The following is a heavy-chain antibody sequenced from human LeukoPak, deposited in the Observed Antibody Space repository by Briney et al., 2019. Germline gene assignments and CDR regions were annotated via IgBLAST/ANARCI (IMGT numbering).Heavy chain of an antibody. D-gene: IGHD5-18*01. CDR1: GFTFNNYW. Sequence: GGSLRLSCTASGFTFNNYWMSWVRQAPGKGLEWVASIKQDGSVKYYVDSVKGRFTISRDNAKNSLYLQMNSLRAEDTAVYSCARDTAGFDYWGQGTLVTVSS. CDR2: IKQDGSVK. V-gene: IGHV3-7*01. J-gene: IGHJ4*02. CDR3: ARDTAGFDY.